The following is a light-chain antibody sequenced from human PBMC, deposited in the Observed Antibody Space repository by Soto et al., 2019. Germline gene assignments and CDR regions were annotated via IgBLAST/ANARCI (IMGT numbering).Light chain of an antibody. Sequence: EIQVTQAPSSLCASVGDRFKITCRESQAIRKDVAWYQQQPGRAPKLMIYGSSSLPSGVPSRVTGSGSGTEFTRTSSSLQPEDVATDDCLQHNVFPRTFGPGTKVDI. CDR2: GSS. CDR3: LQHNVFPRT. J-gene: IGKJ1*01. CDR1: QAIRKD. V-gene: IGKV1-17*01.